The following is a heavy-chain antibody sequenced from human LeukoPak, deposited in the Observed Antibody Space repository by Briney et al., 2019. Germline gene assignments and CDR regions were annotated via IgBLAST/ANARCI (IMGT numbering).Heavy chain of an antibody. CDR1: GGSFSGYY. V-gene: IGHV4-34*01. D-gene: IGHD6-6*01. CDR2: INHSGST. Sequence: PSDALSLTCAVYGGSFSGYYWSWIRQPPGKGLEWIGEINHSGSTNYNPSLKSRVTISVDTSKNQFSLKLSSVTAADTAVYYCARAFSIEVPCEYFDYWGRGTLVTVSS. CDR3: ARAFSIEVPCEYFDY. J-gene: IGHJ4*02.